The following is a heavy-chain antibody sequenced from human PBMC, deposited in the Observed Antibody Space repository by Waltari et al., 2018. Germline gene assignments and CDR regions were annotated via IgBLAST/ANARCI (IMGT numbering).Heavy chain of an antibody. CDR3: AREGSSGWFFY. V-gene: IGHV1-18*01. J-gene: IGHJ4*02. CDR2: ISPYNGNT. CDR1: GYTFTNYG. Sequence: QVQLVQSGAEVKKPGASVKVSCKASGYTFTNYGLSWVRQAPGQGLEWMAWISPYNGNTKCAQEFQGRVTLTTDTSTSTVYMELRYLRSDDTALYYCAREGSSGWFFYWGQGTLVTVSS. D-gene: IGHD6-19*01.